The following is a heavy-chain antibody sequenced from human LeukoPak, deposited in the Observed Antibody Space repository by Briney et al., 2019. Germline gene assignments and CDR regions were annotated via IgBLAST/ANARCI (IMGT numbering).Heavy chain of an antibody. CDR2: ISGSGGST. CDR3: AKDQRITMIVAVPDAFDI. Sequence: GGSLRLSCAASGFTFSSYAMSWVRQAPGKGLEWVSAISGSGGSTYYADSVKGRFTISRDNSKNTLYLQMNSLRAEDTAVYYCAKDQRITMIVAVPDAFDIWGQGTMVTVSS. V-gene: IGHV3-23*01. D-gene: IGHD3-22*01. J-gene: IGHJ3*02. CDR1: GFTFSSYA.